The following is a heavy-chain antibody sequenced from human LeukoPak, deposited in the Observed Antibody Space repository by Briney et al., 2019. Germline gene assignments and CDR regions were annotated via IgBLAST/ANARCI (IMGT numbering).Heavy chain of an antibody. D-gene: IGHD1-26*01. V-gene: IGHV4-61*02. CDR1: GGSISGSTYD. CDR2: IYASGST. Sequence: SQTLSLTCTVSGGSISGSTYDWGWIRQPAGKGLEWIGRIYASGSTSYNPSLKSRATISVDTSKNQFSLKLSSVTAADTAIYYCARDGGSYSLDYSGRGTLVTVSS. CDR3: ARDGGSYSLDY. J-gene: IGHJ4*02.